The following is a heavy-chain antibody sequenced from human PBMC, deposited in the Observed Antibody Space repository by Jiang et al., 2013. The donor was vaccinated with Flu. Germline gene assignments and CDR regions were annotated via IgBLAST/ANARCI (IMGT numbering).Heavy chain of an antibody. CDR3: ARHLIRASGWDQYYLDQ. V-gene: IGHV5-51*01. J-gene: IGHJ4*02. Sequence: EWMGLIYPGDADTRYGPSFQGQVTISADKSMNTAYLQWSSLEASDTAIYYCARHLIRASGWDQYYLDQWGQGTLVTVSP. CDR2: IYPGDADT. D-gene: IGHD6-19*01.